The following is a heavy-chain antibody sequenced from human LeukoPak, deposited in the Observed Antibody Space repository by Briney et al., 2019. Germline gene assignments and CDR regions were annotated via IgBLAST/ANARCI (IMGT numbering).Heavy chain of an antibody. CDR2: IQSDGSEK. V-gene: IGHV3-7*01. D-gene: IGHD6-13*01. Sequence: GGSLRLSCTASGFTFRDYWMSWVRQAPGKGLEWVANIQSDGSEKNYIDSVQGRFTVSRDNAKTSLYLQMNSLRAEDTAVYYCARDPSSSSRWIYYYGMDVWGQGTTVTVSS. J-gene: IGHJ6*02. CDR1: GFTFRDYW. CDR3: ARDPSSSSRWIYYYGMDV.